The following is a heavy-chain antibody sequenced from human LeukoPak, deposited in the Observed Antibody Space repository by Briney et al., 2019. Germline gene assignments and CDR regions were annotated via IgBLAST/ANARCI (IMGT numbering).Heavy chain of an antibody. V-gene: IGHV3-21*01. D-gene: IGHD3-10*01. CDR2: ISSSSSYI. Sequence: GGSLRFSCAASGFTFSSYSMNWVRQAPGKGLEWVSSISSSSSYIYYADSVKGRFTISRDNAKNSLYLQMNSLRAEDTAVYYCAKDRETVRYYYGSGSYYSYYFDYWGQGTLVTVSS. CDR3: AKDRETVRYYYGSGSYYSYYFDY. J-gene: IGHJ4*02. CDR1: GFTFSSYS.